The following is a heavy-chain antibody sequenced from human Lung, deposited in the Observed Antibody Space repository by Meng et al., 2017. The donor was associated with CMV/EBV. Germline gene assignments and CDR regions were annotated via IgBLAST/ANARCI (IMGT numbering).Heavy chain of an antibody. V-gene: IGHV1-2*06. CDR2: VKPVSDDT. Sequence: VQLVQSGAEVKRPGASVKISCQASGYTFSGFYMNWARQAPGHGLEWLGRVKPVSDDTHYAQKFVGRLTVTRGATINTAFMELTSLRPDDTAVYYCAKSSDNGWSSWGPGTLVTVSS. D-gene: IGHD6-19*01. CDR1: GYTFSGFY. J-gene: IGHJ4*01. CDR3: AKSSDNGWSS.